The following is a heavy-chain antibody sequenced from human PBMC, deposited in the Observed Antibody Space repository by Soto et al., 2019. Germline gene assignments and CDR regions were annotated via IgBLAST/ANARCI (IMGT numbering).Heavy chain of an antibody. D-gene: IGHD3-3*01. CDR2: ISGSGGST. CDR3: AKLRRVFGVVSYFDY. CDR1: GFTFSSYA. Sequence: GGSLRLSCAASGFTFSSYAMSWVRQAPGKGLEWVSAISGSGGSTYYADSVKGRFTISRDNSKNTLYLQMNSLRAEDTAVYYCAKLRRVFGVVSYFDYWGQGTLVTVSS. V-gene: IGHV3-23*01. J-gene: IGHJ4*02.